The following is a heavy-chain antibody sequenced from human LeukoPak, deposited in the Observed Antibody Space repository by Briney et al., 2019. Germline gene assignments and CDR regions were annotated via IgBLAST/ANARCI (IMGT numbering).Heavy chain of an antibody. Sequence: WSGGSLRLSCAASGFTFSAYGMTRVRQAPGKGLEWVSRINSDGSSTTYADSVKGRFTISRDNAKNSLYLQMNSLRAEDTALYYCARSVTIAAAVTPYWGQGTLVTVSS. V-gene: IGHV3-20*04. D-gene: IGHD6-13*01. CDR1: GFTFSAYG. J-gene: IGHJ4*02. CDR3: ARSVTIAAAVTPY. CDR2: INSDGSST.